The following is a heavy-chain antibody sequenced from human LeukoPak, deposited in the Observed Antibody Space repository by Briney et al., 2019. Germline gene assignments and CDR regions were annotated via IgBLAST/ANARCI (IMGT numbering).Heavy chain of an antibody. Sequence: GGSLRLSCAASGFTFSSYSMNWVRQAPGKGLEWVSYISSSSSTIYYADSVKGRFTISRDNAKNSLYLQMNSLRAEDTAVYYCASGHSDGSSWGRYYYCGMDVWGQGTTVTVSS. CDR2: ISSSSSTI. CDR3: ASGHSDGSSWGRYYYCGMDV. D-gene: IGHD6-13*01. V-gene: IGHV3-48*01. J-gene: IGHJ6*02. CDR1: GFTFSSYS.